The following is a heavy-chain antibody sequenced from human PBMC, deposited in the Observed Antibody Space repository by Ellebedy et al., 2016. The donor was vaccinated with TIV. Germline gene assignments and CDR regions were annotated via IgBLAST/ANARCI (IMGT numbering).Heavy chain of an antibody. J-gene: IGHJ4*02. CDR3: ARHWGIGYSYYFDF. CDR2: IYYSGST. CDR1: GGSISSYY. Sequence: MPSETLSLTCTVSGGSISSYYWSWIRQPPGKGLEWIGYIYYSGSTNYNPSLKSRVTISVDTSKNQFSLKLSSVTAADTAVYYCARHWGIGYSYYFDFWGQGILVPASS. D-gene: IGHD3-22*01. V-gene: IGHV4-59*08.